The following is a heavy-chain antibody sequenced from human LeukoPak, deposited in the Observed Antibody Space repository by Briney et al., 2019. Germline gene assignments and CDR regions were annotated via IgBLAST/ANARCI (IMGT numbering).Heavy chain of an antibody. J-gene: IGHJ1*01. V-gene: IGHV3-30*02. CDR2: IRHNGIAQ. CDR1: GFTFSSYG. D-gene: IGHD2/OR15-2a*01. CDR3: TKERRGWFSEH. Sequence: PGGSLRLSCAASGFTFSSYGMSWVRQAPGKGLEWVAIIRHNGIAQDYADSVQGRFTISRDNSKNTLYLQMNSLRVEDTAIYYCTKERRGWFSEHWGQGTPVTVSS.